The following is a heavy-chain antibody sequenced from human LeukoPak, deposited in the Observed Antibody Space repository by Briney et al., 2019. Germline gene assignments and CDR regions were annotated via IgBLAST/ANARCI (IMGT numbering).Heavy chain of an antibody. CDR3: ARDHPLTVTSGETGYYYYYYMDV. CDR1: GGSISSYY. Sequence: PSETLSLTCTVSGGSISSYYWSWIRQPAGKGLEWIGRIYTCGSTNYNPSLKSRVTMSVDTSKNQFSLKLSSVTAADTAVYYCARDHPLTVTSGETGYYYYYYMDVWGKGTTVTVSS. D-gene: IGHD4-11*01. V-gene: IGHV4-4*07. J-gene: IGHJ6*03. CDR2: IYTCGST.